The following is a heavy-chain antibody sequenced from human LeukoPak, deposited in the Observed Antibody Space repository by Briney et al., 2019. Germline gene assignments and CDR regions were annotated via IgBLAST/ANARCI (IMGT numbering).Heavy chain of an antibody. CDR3: ASCIAVAGTNWYFDY. J-gene: IGHJ4*02. D-gene: IGHD6-19*01. CDR1: GFTFSSYA. Sequence: GGALRLSRAASGFTFSSYAMSWVRQAPGKGLEWVSAISGSGGSTYYADSVKGRFTISRDNSKNTLYLQMNSLRAEDTAVYYCASCIAVAGTNWYFDYWGQGTLVTVSS. V-gene: IGHV3-23*01. CDR2: ISGSGGST.